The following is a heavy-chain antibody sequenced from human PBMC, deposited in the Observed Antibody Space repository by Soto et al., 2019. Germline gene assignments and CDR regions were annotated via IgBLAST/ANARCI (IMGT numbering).Heavy chain of an antibody. J-gene: IGHJ5*02. D-gene: IGHD6-13*01. CDR2: IYHSGST. CDR1: GGSISSGGYS. Sequence: SETLSLTCAVSGGSISSGGYSWSWIRQPPGKGLEWIGYIYHSGSTYYNPSLKSRVTISVDRSKNQFSLKLSSVTAADTAVYYCARVRGKGKQLVRGWFDPWGQGTLVTVSS. V-gene: IGHV4-30-2*01. CDR3: ARVRGKGKQLVRGWFDP.